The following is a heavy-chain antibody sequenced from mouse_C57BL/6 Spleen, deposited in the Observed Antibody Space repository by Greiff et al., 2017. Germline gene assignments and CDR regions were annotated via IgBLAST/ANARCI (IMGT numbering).Heavy chain of an antibody. CDR3: ARSYDYDGDWYFDV. CDR1: GYTFTSYD. J-gene: IGHJ1*03. D-gene: IGHD2-4*01. CDR2: IYPRDGTT. Sequence: SGPELVKPGASVKLSCKASGYTFTSYDINWVKQRPGQGLEWIGWIYPRDGTTTYTETLKGKATLTVDTSSSTAYMELHSLTSEDSAVYFGARSYDYDGDWYFDVWGTGTTVTVSS. V-gene: IGHV1-85*01.